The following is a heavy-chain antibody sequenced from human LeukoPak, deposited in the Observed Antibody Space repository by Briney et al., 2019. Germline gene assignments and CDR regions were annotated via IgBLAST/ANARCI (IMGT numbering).Heavy chain of an antibody. D-gene: IGHD6-25*01. CDR1: GGSVSSGSYY. V-gene: IGHV4-61*01. J-gene: IGHJ4*02. Sequence: SETLSLTCTVSGGSVSSGSYYWSWTRQPQGKGLKWIGYIYYSWSTNYNPSLKSRVTISVDTSKNQFSLKLSSVTAADTAVYYCAYSSGRRVGDYWGQGTLVTVSS. CDR3: AYSSGRRVGDY. CDR2: IYYSWST.